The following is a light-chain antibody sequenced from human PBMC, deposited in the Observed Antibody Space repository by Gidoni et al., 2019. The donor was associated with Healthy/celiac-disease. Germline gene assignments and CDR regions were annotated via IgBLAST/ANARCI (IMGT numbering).Light chain of an antibody. CDR2: DAS. J-gene: IGKJ2*01. V-gene: IGKV3-11*01. CDR3: QQRSNWPEDT. Sequence: ELVLTQSPATLSLSPGERATLSCTASQSVSSYLAWYQQKPGQAPRLLIYDASNRATGIPARFSGSGSGTDFTLTISSLEPEDFAVYYCQQRSNWPEDTFGQGTKLEIK. CDR1: QSVSSY.